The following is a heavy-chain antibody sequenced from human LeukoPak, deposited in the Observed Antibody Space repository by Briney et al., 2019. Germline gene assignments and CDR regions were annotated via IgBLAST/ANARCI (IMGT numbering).Heavy chain of an antibody. D-gene: IGHD5-12*01. Sequence: GGSLRLSCAAPGFTFSSYGMHWVRQAPGKGLEWVAVIWYDGSNKYYADSVKGRFTISRDNSKNTLYLQMNSLRAEDTAVYYCARQGSSGYDFGPSYYFDYWGQGTLVTVSS. CDR1: GFTFSSYG. CDR3: ARQGSSGYDFGPSYYFDY. V-gene: IGHV3-33*01. J-gene: IGHJ4*02. CDR2: IWYDGSNK.